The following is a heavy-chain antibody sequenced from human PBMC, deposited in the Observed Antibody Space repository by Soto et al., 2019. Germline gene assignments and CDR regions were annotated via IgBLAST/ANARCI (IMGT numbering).Heavy chain of an antibody. D-gene: IGHD3-22*01. V-gene: IGHV1-46*01. CDR1: GYTFTSYY. CDR2: INPSGGST. Sequence: ASVKVSCTASGYTFTSYYMHWVRQAPGQGLEWMGIINPSGGSTSYAQKFQGWVTMTRDTSISTAYMELSRLRSDDTAVYYCAGDLRKITMIVGDKNYYYYGRDVGGQGTTATVPS. J-gene: IGHJ6*02. CDR3: AGDLRKITMIVGDKNYYYYGRDV.